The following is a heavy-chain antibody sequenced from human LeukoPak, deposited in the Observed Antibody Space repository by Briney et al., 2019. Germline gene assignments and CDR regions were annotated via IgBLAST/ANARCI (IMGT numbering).Heavy chain of an antibody. CDR3: AGNHYYDSSGYYHFDY. D-gene: IGHD3-22*01. CDR1: GGTFSSYA. CDR2: IIPIFGTA. Sequence: ASVKVSCKASGGTFSSYAISWVRQAPGQGLEWMGGIIPIFGTANYAQKFQGRVTITADESTSTAYMELSSLRSEDTAVYYCAGNHYYDSSGYYHFDYWGQGTLVTVSS. J-gene: IGHJ4*02. V-gene: IGHV1-69*13.